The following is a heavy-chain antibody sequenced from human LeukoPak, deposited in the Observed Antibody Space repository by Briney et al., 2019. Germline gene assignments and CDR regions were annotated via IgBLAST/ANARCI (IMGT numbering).Heavy chain of an antibody. J-gene: IGHJ3*01. CDR2: INHSGST. CDR1: GGSFSGYY. V-gene: IGHV4-34*01. Sequence: SETLSLTCAVYGGSFSGYYWSWIRQPPGKGLEWIGEINHSGSTNYNPSLKSRVTISVDTSKNQFSLKLSSVTAADTAVYYCATLGQSWGNAFDFWGQGTMVTVSS. D-gene: IGHD7-27*01. CDR3: ATLGQSWGNAFDF.